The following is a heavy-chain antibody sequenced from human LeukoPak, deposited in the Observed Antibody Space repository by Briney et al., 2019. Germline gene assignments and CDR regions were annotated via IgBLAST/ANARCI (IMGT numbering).Heavy chain of an antibody. D-gene: IGHD5-18*01. CDR1: GFTSSNYA. V-gene: IGHV3-23*01. CDR2: FRGSGGST. J-gene: IGHJ4*02. Sequence: PGGSMRLSCPASGFTSSNYAMSCDRQAPGEGSGWDGAFRGSGGSTYNEDSVKARFTISRDNSKNTLFLQMNSLKAEDTALYYCAKELVGRTDMPAYFDYWGQGTLVTVSS. CDR3: AKELVGRTDMPAYFDY.